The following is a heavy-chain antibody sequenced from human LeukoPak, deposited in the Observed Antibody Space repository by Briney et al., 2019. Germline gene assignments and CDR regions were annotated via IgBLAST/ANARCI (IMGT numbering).Heavy chain of an antibody. J-gene: IGHJ4*02. D-gene: IGHD6-25*01. CDR1: GYSFTSYW. CDR2: IYPGDSDT. V-gene: IGHV5-51*01. CDR3: ARHVRSLGGPTDY. Sequence: GESLKVSCKGSGYSFTSYWIGWVRQMPGKGLEWMGIIYPGDSDTRYSPSFQGQVTISADKSISTAYLQWSSLKASDAAMYYCARHVRSLGGPTDYWGQGTLVTVSS.